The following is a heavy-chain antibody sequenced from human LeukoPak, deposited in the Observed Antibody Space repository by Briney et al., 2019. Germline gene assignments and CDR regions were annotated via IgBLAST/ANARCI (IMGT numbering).Heavy chain of an antibody. V-gene: IGHV4-59*01. CDR1: GGSISSYY. CDR3: ARDGSGYYDSSGYVKDRDYYGMDV. D-gene: IGHD3-22*01. J-gene: IGHJ6*02. CDR2: IYYSGST. Sequence: KPSETLSLTCTVSGGSISSYYWSWIRQPPGKGLEWIGYIYYSGSTNYNPSLKSRVTISVDTSKNQFSLKLSSVTAADTAVYYCARDGSGYYDSSGYVKDRDYYGMDVWGQGTTVTVSS.